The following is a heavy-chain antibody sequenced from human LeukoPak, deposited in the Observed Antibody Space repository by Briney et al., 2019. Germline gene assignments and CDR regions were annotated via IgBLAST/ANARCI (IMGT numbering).Heavy chain of an antibody. CDR3: AKELHGSGNYAFDY. Sequence: GGSLRLSCAASGFTFSSCALSWLPQAPGKGLEWVSTVSVNGGTTYYADSVKGRFTISRDNSKNTLYLQMNSLRAEDTAVYFCAKELHGSGNYAFDYWGQGTLVTVSS. D-gene: IGHD3-10*01. CDR1: GFTFSSCA. J-gene: IGHJ4*02. V-gene: IGHV3-23*01. CDR2: VSVNGGTT.